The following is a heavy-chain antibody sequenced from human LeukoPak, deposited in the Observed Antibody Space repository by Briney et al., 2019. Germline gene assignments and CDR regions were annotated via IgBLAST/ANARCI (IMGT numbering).Heavy chain of an antibody. Sequence: GGSLRLSCAASGFTLNNFSMSWLRQAPGKGLEWVSSISGSGRSTFYADSVKGRFTISRDTSKSTLYLQMSSLRADDTAVYYCAKTRYPRLFDYWGQGALVTVSS. V-gene: IGHV3-23*01. J-gene: IGHJ4*02. CDR2: ISGSGRST. CDR1: GFTLNNFS. D-gene: IGHD1-1*01. CDR3: AKTRYPRLFDY.